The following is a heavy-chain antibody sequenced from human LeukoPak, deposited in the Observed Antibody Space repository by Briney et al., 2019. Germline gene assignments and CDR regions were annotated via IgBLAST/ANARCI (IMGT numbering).Heavy chain of an antibody. CDR1: GGSISSSSYY. Sequence: SETLSLTCTVSGGSISSSSYYWGWIRRPPGKGLEWIGSIYYSGSTYYNPSLKSRVTLSVDTSKNQFSLKLSSVTAADTAVYYCARLRYSGSYWDFDYWGQGTLVTVSS. J-gene: IGHJ4*02. CDR3: ARLRYSGSYWDFDY. CDR2: IYYSGST. D-gene: IGHD1-26*01. V-gene: IGHV4-39*01.